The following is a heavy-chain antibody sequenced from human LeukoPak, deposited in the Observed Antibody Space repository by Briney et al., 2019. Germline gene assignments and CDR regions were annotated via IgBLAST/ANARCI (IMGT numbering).Heavy chain of an antibody. V-gene: IGHV1-69*13. CDR2: IIPIFGTA. Sequence: SVKVSCKASGGTFSSYAISWVRQAPGQRLEWMGGIIPIFGTANYAQKFQGRVTITADESTSTAHMELSSLRSEDTAVYYCARGEDCSSTSCYTPPSRNWFDPWGQGTLVTVSS. CDR3: ARGEDCSSTSCYTPPSRNWFDP. J-gene: IGHJ5*02. CDR1: GGTFSSYA. D-gene: IGHD2-2*02.